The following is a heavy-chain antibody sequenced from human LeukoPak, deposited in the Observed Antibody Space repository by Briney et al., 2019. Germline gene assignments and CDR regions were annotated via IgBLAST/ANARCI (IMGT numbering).Heavy chain of an antibody. V-gene: IGHV3-23*01. D-gene: IGHD6-19*01. CDR3: AKLGGQWLVNFYDY. Sequence: GGSLRLSCAASGFTFDDYAMSWVRQAPGKGLEWVSVISSSGDTTHYADSVKGRFTISRDNSKNTLYLQMNSLRAEDTAVYYCAKLGGQWLVNFYDYWGQGTLVTVSS. J-gene: IGHJ4*02. CDR2: ISSSGDTT. CDR1: GFTFDDYA.